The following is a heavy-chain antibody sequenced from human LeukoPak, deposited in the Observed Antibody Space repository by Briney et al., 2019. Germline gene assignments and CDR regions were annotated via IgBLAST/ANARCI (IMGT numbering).Heavy chain of an antibody. CDR1: GFTFSSYA. Sequence: GGSLRLSCAASGFTFSSYAMHWVRQAPGKGLEWVAVISYDGSNKYYADSVKGRFTISRDNSKNTLYLQMNSLRAEDTAVYYCARVAYDFWAAFDYWGQGTLVTVSS. J-gene: IGHJ4*02. V-gene: IGHV3-30-3*01. D-gene: IGHD3-3*01. CDR2: ISYDGSNK. CDR3: ARVAYDFWAAFDY.